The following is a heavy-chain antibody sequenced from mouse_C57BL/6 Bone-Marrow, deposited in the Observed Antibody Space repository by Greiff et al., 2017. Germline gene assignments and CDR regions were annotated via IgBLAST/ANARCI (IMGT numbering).Heavy chain of an antibody. J-gene: IGHJ2*01. CDR3: ARFPVEGYFDY. Sequence: QVQLQQSGAELARPGASVKLSCKASGYTFTSYGISWVKQRTGQGLEWIGEIYPRSGNTYYNEKFKGKATLTAAKSSSTAYMELRSLTSEDSAVYFCARFPVEGYFDYWGQGTTLTVAS. CDR1: GYTFTSYG. V-gene: IGHV1-81*01. CDR2: IYPRSGNT.